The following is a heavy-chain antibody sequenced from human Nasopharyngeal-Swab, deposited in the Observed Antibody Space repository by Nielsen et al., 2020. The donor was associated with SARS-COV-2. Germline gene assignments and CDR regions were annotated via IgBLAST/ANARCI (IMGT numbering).Heavy chain of an antibody. J-gene: IGHJ4*02. CDR3: ARATNLGGSLWVPDY. CDR1: GFTFSSYW. CDR2: IDSDGSST. D-gene: IGHD5-12*01. Sequence: GGSLRLSCAASGFTFSSYWMHWVRQAPGKGLAWVSRIDSDGSSTIYADSVKGRFPISRDNAKNTLYLQMNSLRAEDTAVYYCARATNLGGSLWVPDYWGQGTLVTVSS. V-gene: IGHV3-74*01.